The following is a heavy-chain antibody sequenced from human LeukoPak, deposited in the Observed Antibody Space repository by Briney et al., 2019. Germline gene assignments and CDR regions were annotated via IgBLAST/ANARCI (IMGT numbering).Heavy chain of an antibody. Sequence: SETLSLTCTVSGYSISSGYYWGWIRPPPGKGLEWTGSLDHSGSTYYNPSLKSRITISVDTSKNQFSLKLSSVTAADTAVYYCARLLRYFDWSPDTLGWFDPWGQGTLVTVSS. CDR1: GYSISSGYY. J-gene: IGHJ5*02. V-gene: IGHV4-38-2*02. CDR2: LDHSGST. D-gene: IGHD3-9*01. CDR3: ARLLRYFDWSPDTLGWFDP.